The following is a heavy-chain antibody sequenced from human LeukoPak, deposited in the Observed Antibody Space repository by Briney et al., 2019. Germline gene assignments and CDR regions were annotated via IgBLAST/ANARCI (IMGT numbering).Heavy chain of an antibody. D-gene: IGHD6-19*01. CDR3: AREVAVAGTYYYMDV. Sequence: PSETLSLTCTVSGGSISSGSYYWSWIRQPAGKGLEWIGRIYTSGSTNYNPSLKSRVTMSVDTSKNQFSLKLSSVTAADTAVYYCAREVAVAGTYYYMDVWGKGTTVTISS. V-gene: IGHV4-61*02. CDR1: GGSISSGSYY. J-gene: IGHJ6*03. CDR2: IYTSGST.